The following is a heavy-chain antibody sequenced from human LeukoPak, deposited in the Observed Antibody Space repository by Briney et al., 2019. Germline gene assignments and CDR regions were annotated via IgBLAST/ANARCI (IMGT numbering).Heavy chain of an antibody. CDR1: GGSISSYY. V-gene: IGHV4-4*07. Sequence: SDTVSLPRTVCGGSISSYYWRCMRHPAGKGLEWIGRIYTSGSPNYNPSVKSRVTMSVDTSKNQFSLKLSSVTAADTAVYYCATTLAGAFDIWGQGTMVTVSS. CDR3: ATTLAGAFDI. CDR2: IYTSGSP. J-gene: IGHJ3*02.